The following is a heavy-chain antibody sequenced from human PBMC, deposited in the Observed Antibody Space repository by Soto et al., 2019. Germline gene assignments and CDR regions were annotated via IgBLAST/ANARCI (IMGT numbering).Heavy chain of an antibody. Sequence: SETLSLTCTVSGGSISSYYWSWIRQPPGKGLEWIGYIYYTGSTNYKSSLKSRVTISVDTSKNQFSLKLSSVTAADTAVYYCARVAPNSDFWSDYPKWFDPWGPGTLVTVSS. J-gene: IGHJ5*02. CDR1: GGSISSYY. D-gene: IGHD3-3*01. CDR3: ARVAPNSDFWSDYPKWFDP. V-gene: IGHV4-59*01. CDR2: IYYTGST.